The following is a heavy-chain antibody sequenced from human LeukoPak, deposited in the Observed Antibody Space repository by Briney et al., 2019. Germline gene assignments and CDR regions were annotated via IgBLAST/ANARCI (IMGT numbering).Heavy chain of an antibody. J-gene: IGHJ6*03. D-gene: IGHD4-11*01. V-gene: IGHV5-51*01. CDR3: ARQTTVTDYYYMDV. CDR1: GYSFTSYW. Sequence: GGSLTISCKGSGYSFTSYWSGWVRQMPGKGLEWMGIIYPGDSDTRYSPSFQGQVTISADKSISTAYLQWSSLKASDTAMYYCARQTTVTDYYYMDVWGKGTTVTVSS. CDR2: IYPGDSDT.